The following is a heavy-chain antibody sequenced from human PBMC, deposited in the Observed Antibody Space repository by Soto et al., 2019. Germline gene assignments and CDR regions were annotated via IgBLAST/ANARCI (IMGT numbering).Heavy chain of an antibody. Sequence: GGSLRLSCAASGFTFSSYSMNWVRQAPGKGLEWVSYISSSSSTIYYADSVKGRFTISRDNAKNSLYLQMNSLRDEDTAVYYCARRRANSSSSIRSLRGYGMDVWGQGTTVTVSS. CDR3: ARRRANSSSSIRSLRGYGMDV. CDR2: ISSSSSTI. J-gene: IGHJ6*02. CDR1: GFTFSSYS. V-gene: IGHV3-48*02. D-gene: IGHD6-6*01.